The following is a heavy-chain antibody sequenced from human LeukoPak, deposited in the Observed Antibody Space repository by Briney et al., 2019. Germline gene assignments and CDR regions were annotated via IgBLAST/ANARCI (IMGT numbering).Heavy chain of an antibody. D-gene: IGHD5-18*01. CDR3: AREDGYSYGTVDY. J-gene: IGHJ4*02. V-gene: IGHV3-7*01. CDR1: GFTFSSYW. Sequence: GGSLRLSCAASGFTFSSYWMSWVRQAPGKGLEWVANIKQDGSEKYYVDSVKGRFTVSRDNAKNSLYLQMNSLRAEDTAVYYCAREDGYSYGTVDYWGQGTLVTVSS. CDR2: IKQDGSEK.